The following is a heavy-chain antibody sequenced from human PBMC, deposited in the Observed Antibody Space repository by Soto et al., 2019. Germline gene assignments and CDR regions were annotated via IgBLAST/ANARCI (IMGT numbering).Heavy chain of an antibody. D-gene: IGHD4-4*01. V-gene: IGHV1-8*01. CDR2: MNPNSGNT. J-gene: IGHJ5*02. Sequence: QVQLVQSGAEVKKPGASVKVSCKASGYTFTSYDINWVRQATGQGLEWMGWMNPNSGNTGYAQKFQGRGAMTRNTSISTAYMELSSLRSEDTAVYCCARARLHPNWFDPWGQGTLVTVSS. CDR1: GYTFTSYD. CDR3: ARARLHPNWFDP.